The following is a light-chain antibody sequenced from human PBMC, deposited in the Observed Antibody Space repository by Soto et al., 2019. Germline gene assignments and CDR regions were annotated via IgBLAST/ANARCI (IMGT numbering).Light chain of an antibody. V-gene: IGLV4-69*01. CDR1: SGHINYA. CDR3: QTWGSGIVV. Sequence: QLVLTQSPSASASLGASVKLTCTLSSGHINYAIAWHQQQSEKGTRYLMKLNSDGSHSKGDGIPDRFSGSSSGAERYLTISSLQSEDEADYCCQTWGSGIVVFGGGTQLTVL. CDR2: LNSDGSH. J-gene: IGLJ2*01.